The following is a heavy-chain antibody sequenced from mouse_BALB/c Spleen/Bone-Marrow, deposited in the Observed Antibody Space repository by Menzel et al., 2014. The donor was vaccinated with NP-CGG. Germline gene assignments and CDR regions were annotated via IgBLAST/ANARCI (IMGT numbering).Heavy chain of an antibody. J-gene: IGHJ4*01. CDR1: GFTFSSFG. CDR3: ARSDGAMDY. CDR2: ISTGSSTI. V-gene: IGHV5-17*02. D-gene: IGHD2-3*01. Sequence: EVQGVESGGGLVQPGGSRKLSCAASGFTFSSFGMHWVRRAPEKGLEWVAYISTGSSTIYYADTVKGRFTISRDNPKNTLFLQMTSLRSEDTAMYYCARSDGAMDYWGQGTSVTVSS.